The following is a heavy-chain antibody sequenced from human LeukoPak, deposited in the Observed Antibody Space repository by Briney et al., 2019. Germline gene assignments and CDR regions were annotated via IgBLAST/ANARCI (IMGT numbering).Heavy chain of an antibody. CDR1: GFTFSSYA. CDR2: ISGDGGRT. D-gene: IGHD2-21*02. CDR3: AKEDNCGGDCGPDY. V-gene: IGHV3-23*01. Sequence: GGSLRLSCAASGFTFSSYAMSWVRQVPGKGLEWVSGISGDGGRTIYTDSVKGRFTISRDNSKNTLYLQMNSLRAEDTAVYYCAKEDNCGGDCGPDYWGQGTLVTVSS. J-gene: IGHJ4*02.